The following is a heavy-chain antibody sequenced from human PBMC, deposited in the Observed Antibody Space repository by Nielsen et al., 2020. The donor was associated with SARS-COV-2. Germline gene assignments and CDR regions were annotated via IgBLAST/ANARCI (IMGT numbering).Heavy chain of an antibody. CDR1: GDSISSSSYY. D-gene: IGHD2-2*01. Sequence: SETLSLTCTVSGDSISSSSYYWGWIRQPPGKGLEWIGSIYYSGSTYYNPSLKSRVTISVDTSKNQFSLKLSSVTAADTAVYYCASPIVVVPAASYWYFDLWGRGTLVTVSS. CDR3: ASPIVVVPAASYWYFDL. CDR2: IYYSGST. V-gene: IGHV4-39*01. J-gene: IGHJ2*01.